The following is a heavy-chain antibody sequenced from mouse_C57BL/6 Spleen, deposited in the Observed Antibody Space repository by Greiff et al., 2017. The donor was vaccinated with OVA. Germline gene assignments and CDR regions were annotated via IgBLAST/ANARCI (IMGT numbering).Heavy chain of an antibody. D-gene: IGHD1-1*01. CDR3: AREGITTVVARGFDY. Sequence: QVQLQQSGPELVKPGASVKISCKASGYAFSSSWMNWVKQRPGKGLEWIGRIYPGDGDTNYNGKFKGKATLTADKSSSTAYMQLSSLTSEDSAVYFCAREGITTVVARGFDYWGQGTTLTVSS. J-gene: IGHJ2*01. V-gene: IGHV1-82*01. CDR1: GYAFSSSW. CDR2: IYPGDGDT.